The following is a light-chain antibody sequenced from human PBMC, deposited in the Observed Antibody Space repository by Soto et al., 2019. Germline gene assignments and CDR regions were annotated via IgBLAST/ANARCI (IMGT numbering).Light chain of an antibody. CDR1: QSLRSS. Sequence: ETMMTQSPDTLSVSLGERATLSCRASQSLRSSLAWYQQKPGQAPRLLIYDASTRATGIPARFSGSGSGTDFTLTITRLEPEDFAVYYCQQYGGSPRTFGQGTKVDIK. V-gene: IGKV3-15*01. CDR2: DAS. CDR3: QQYGGSPRT. J-gene: IGKJ1*01.